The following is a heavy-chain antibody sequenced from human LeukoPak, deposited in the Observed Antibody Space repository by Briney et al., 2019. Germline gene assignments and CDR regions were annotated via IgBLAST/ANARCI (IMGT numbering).Heavy chain of an antibody. CDR1: GDSISSAHNY. J-gene: IGHJ4*02. V-gene: IGHV4-39*01. CDR3: ARHLSGTTMAHYFDF. Sequence: PSETLSLTCSVSGDSISSAHNYWGWIRQSPGKGLEWLASVYSSGSTHSNPSLTSRVSISIDMSKNQFSLKLYSVTASDAAIYYCARHLSGTTMAHYFDFWGQGTLVTVSS. CDR2: VYSSGST. D-gene: IGHD1-1*01.